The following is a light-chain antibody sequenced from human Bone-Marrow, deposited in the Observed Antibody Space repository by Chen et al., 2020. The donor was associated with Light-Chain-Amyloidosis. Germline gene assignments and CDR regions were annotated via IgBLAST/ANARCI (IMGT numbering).Light chain of an antibody. CDR2: DAS. CDR3: QQRSKWPPT. CDR1: QSVSKY. J-gene: IGKJ1*01. Sequence: EIVLTQSTATLSVSPGDRDTLSCRARQSVSKYLAWYQQKPGQAPRLIIYDASNRATGVPARFSGSGSGTDFTLTISSLEPEDFAVYYCQQRSKWPPTFGQGTKVEIK. V-gene: IGKV3-11*01.